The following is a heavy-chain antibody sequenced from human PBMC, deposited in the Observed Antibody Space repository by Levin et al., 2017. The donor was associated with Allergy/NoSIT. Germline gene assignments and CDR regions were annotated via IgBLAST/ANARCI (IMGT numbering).Heavy chain of an antibody. V-gene: IGHV3-15*07. J-gene: IGHJ4*02. CDR2: IKSKSDGGTS. CDR1: GFTLSDAW. D-gene: IGHD6-19*01. Sequence: GESLKISCAASGFTLSDAWINWVRQAPGKGLEWVGRIKSKSDGGTSDYAAPVKGRFTMSRDDSKNTLYLQINNLKTEDTAVYYCTTGSVAGTWGQGTLVTVSS. CDR3: TTGSVAGT.